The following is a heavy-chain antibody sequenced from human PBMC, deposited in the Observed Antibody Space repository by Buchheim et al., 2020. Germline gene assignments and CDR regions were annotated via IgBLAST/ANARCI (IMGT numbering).Heavy chain of an antibody. Sequence: VRLVESGGGVVQSGKSLRLSCAASGFTFTNFGMHWVRQVPGRGLEWVATMAYAETNENYAESVRGRFTISRDNSKSMLYLQMNSLRVEDTALYFCGKDLGIAGPTVDVLDIRGQGT. CDR3: GKDLGIAGPTVDVLDI. D-gene: IGHD6-13*01. V-gene: IGHV3-30*18. CDR2: MAYAETNE. J-gene: IGHJ3*02. CDR1: GFTFTNFG.